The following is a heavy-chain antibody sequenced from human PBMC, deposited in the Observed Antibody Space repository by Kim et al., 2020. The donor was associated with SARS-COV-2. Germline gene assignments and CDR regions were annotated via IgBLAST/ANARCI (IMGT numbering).Heavy chain of an antibody. CDR2: INPNSGGT. J-gene: IGHJ6*02. Sequence: ASVKVFCKASGYTFIGYYMHWVRQAPGQGLEWMGWINPNSGGTKYAQKFQGWVTMTRDTSISTAYMELSRLRSDDTAVYYCARENYGSGSSHYYYGMDVWGQGTTVTVSS. CDR1: GYTFIGYY. D-gene: IGHD3-10*01. CDR3: ARENYGSGSSHYYYGMDV. V-gene: IGHV1-2*04.